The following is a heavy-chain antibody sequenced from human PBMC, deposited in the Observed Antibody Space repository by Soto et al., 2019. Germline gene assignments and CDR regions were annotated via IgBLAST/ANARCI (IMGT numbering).Heavy chain of an antibody. D-gene: IGHD3-22*01. CDR2: ISYDGSNK. CDR3: ARQMSYYDVPGGMDV. V-gene: IGHV3-30-3*01. Sequence: GGSLRLSCAASGFTFSSYAMHWVRQAPGKGLEWVAVISYDGSNKYYADSVKGRFTISRDNSKNTLYLQMNSLRAEDTAVYYCARQMSYYDVPGGMDVWGQGTTVTVSS. CDR1: GFTFSSYA. J-gene: IGHJ6*02.